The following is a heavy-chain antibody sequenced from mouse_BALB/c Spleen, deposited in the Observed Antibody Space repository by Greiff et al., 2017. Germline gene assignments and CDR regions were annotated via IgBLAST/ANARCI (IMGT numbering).Heavy chain of an antibody. CDR3: ARDAY. J-gene: IGHJ3*01. CDR1: GYTFTSYW. Sequence: QVQLQQPGAELVRPGASVKLSCKASGYTFTSYWMNWVKQRPEQGLEWLGRIDPYDSATHYNQKFKDKAILTVDKSSSTAYMQLSSLTSEDSAVYYCARDAYWGQGTLVTVSA. V-gene: IGHV1-74*01. CDR2: IDPYDSAT.